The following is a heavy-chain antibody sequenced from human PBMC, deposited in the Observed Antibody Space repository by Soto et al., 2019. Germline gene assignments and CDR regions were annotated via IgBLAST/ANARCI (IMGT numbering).Heavy chain of an antibody. V-gene: IGHV1-8*01. CDR1: GYPFTSYD. CDR2: MNPNSGNT. CDR3: ERFGSWYQNWFDP. D-gene: IGHD6-13*01. Sequence: XSVKVSCKASGYPFTSYDINWVRQATGQGLEWMGWMNPNSGNTGYAQKFQGRVTMTRNTSISTAYMELSSLRSEDTAVYYCERFGSWYQNWFDPWGQGTLVTVSS. J-gene: IGHJ5*02.